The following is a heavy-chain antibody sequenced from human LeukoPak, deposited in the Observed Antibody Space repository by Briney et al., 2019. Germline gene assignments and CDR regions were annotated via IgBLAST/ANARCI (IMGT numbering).Heavy chain of an antibody. V-gene: IGHV3-11*01. CDR3: ARDFYDYYDSSTKPNDY. CDR2: ISNSGSTI. J-gene: IGHJ4*02. Sequence: RGSLRLSCAASGFTFSDYYMSWIRQAPGKGLEWVSYISNSGSTIYYADSVKGRFTISRDNAKNSLYLRMNSLRAEDTAVYYCARDFYDYYDSSTKPNDYWGQGTLVTVSS. D-gene: IGHD3-22*01. CDR1: GFTFSDYY.